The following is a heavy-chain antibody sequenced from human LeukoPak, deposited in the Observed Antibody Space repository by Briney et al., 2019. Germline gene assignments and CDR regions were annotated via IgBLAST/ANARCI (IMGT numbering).Heavy chain of an antibody. Sequence: SQTLSLTCTVSGGSISSGGYYWSWIRQHPGKGLECIGYIYYSGSTYYNPSLKSRVTISVDTSKNQFSLKLSSVTAADTAVYYCASVHTVEVIRYWYFDLWGRGTLVTVSS. CDR3: ASVHTVEVIRYWYFDL. D-gene: IGHD3-22*01. CDR2: IYYSGST. CDR1: GGSISSGGYY. J-gene: IGHJ2*01. V-gene: IGHV4-31*03.